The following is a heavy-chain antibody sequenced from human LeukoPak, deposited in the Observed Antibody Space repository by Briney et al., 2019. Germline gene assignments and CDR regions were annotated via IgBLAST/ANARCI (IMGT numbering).Heavy chain of an antibody. V-gene: IGHV4-59*12. Sequence: SETLSLTCTVSGGSISSYYWSWIRQPPGKGLEWIGYIYYSGSTNYNPSLKSRVTISVDTSKNQFSLKLSSVTAADTAVYYCARGLGAPDYYDSSGTFDYWGQGTLVTVSS. J-gene: IGHJ4*02. D-gene: IGHD3-22*01. CDR1: GGSISSYY. CDR3: ARGLGAPDYYDSSGTFDY. CDR2: IYYSGST.